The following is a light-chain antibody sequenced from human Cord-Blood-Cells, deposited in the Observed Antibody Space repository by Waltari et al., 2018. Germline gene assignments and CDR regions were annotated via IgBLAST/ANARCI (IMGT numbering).Light chain of an antibody. J-gene: IGLJ3*02. V-gene: IGLV2-14*01. Sequence: QSALTQPASVSGSPGQSITISCTGTSSDVGGYNYVSWYQQHPGKAPKLMIYDVSKRPSVVSNRFSGSKSGNTASLTISVLQAEDEADYYCSSYTSSSTWVFGGGTKLTVL. CDR2: DVS. CDR1: SSDVGGYNY. CDR3: SSYTSSSTWV.